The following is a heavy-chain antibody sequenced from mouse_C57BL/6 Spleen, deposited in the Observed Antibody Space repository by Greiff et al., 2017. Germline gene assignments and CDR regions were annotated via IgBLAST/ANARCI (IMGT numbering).Heavy chain of an antibody. CDR1: GYTFTDYE. Sequence: QVQLQQSGAELVRPGASVTLSCKASGYTFTDYEMHWVKQTPVHGLEWIGAIDPETGGTAYNQKFKGKAILTADKSSSTAYMELRSLTSEDSAGYYCTRSDYAWFAYWGQGTLVTVSA. CDR2: IDPETGGT. D-gene: IGHD1-1*02. CDR3: TRSDYAWFAY. J-gene: IGHJ3*01. V-gene: IGHV1-15*01.